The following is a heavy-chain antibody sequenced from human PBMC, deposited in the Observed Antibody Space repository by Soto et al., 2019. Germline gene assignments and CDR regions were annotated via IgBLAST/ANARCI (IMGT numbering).Heavy chain of an antibody. CDR2: INHSGST. CDR3: ARVLVVVPAAPYYYMDV. V-gene: IGHV4-34*01. J-gene: IGHJ6*03. Sequence: SETLSLTCAVYGGSFSGYYWSWIRQPPGKGLEWIGEINHSGSTNYNPSLKSRVTISVDTSKNQFSLKLSSVTAADTAVYYCARVLVVVPAAPYYYMDVWGKGTTVTVSS. CDR1: GGSFSGYY. D-gene: IGHD2-2*01.